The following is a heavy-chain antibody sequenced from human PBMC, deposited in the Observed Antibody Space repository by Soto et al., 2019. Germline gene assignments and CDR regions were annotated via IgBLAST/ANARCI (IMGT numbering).Heavy chain of an antibody. J-gene: IGHJ6*02. CDR3: VRRAEGRPGDGYYYVALDV. D-gene: IGHD6-6*01. V-gene: IGHV5-51*01. CDR2: INPAASEA. CDR1: GYSYTSYW. Sequence: PGESLKISCKGSGYSYTSYWIGWVRQRPGRGLEWMGIINPAASEANYSPSFQGQVTISADRSTSTAFRQWSSLKASDTAMYYCVRRAEGRPGDGYYYVALDVWGQGTTVTVSS.